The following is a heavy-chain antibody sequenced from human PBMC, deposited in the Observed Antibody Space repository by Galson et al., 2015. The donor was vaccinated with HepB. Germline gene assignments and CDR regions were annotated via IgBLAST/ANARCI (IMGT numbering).Heavy chain of an antibody. Sequence: SLRLSCAASGFTFSHYGMHWVRQAPGKGLEWVAVISYDGSNKYYADSVKGRFTISRDNSQNTLHLQMNSLRAEDTAVYYCAKEWVKSGGYIQSFYRYGMPVWGQGTTVTVSS. CDR2: ISYDGSNK. J-gene: IGHJ6*02. D-gene: IGHD1-26*01. CDR3: AKEWVKSGGYIQSFYRYGMPV. V-gene: IGHV3-30*18. CDR1: GFTFSHYG.